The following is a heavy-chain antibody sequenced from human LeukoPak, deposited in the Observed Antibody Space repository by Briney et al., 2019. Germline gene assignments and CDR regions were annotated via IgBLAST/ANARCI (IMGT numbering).Heavy chain of an antibody. CDR1: GLSFTDSG. V-gene: IGHV3-73*01. CDR2: IANEATNYAT. CDR3: VRHRTAGIGENWFDP. J-gene: IGHJ5*02. Sequence: GGSLKLSCAASGLSFTDSGFHWVRHASGKGLEWVARIANEATNYATAYAASVKGRFIIYRGNSKKTAYLQMNRLKTEDTAVYYCVRHRTAGIGENWFDPWGQGTLVTVSS. D-gene: IGHD3-10*01.